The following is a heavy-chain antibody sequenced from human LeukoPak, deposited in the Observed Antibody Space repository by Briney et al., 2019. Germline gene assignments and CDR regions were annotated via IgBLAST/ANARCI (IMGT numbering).Heavy chain of an antibody. Sequence: PGGSLRLSCAASGFTVSTNDVSWVRQAPGKGLEWVSVIHSGGGTYYADSVKGRFTISRDNSKNTLYLQMNSLRAEDTAVYYCARDWFTLGWGQGTLVTVSS. CDR3: ARDWFTLG. J-gene: IGHJ4*02. D-gene: IGHD3-10*01. V-gene: IGHV3-66*01. CDR2: IHSGGGT. CDR1: GFTVSTND.